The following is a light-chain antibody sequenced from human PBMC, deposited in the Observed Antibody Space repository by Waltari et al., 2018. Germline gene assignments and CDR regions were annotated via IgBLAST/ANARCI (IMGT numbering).Light chain of an antibody. CDR3: QQYYSTPWT. Sequence: DIVMTQSPDSLAVSLGERATINSKSSQSVLYISNSKNSLAWYQQKPGQPPKMLIYWASTRDSGVPDRFSGSGSGTDFTLTISSLQAEDVAVYYCQQYYSTPWTFGQGTKVEIK. V-gene: IGKV4-1*01. J-gene: IGKJ1*01. CDR2: WAS. CDR1: QSVLYISNSKNS.